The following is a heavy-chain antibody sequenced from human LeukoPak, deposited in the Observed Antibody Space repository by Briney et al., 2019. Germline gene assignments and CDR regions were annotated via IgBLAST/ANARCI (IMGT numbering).Heavy chain of an antibody. CDR3: ERERFHGSGAPKFDF. J-gene: IGHJ4*02. Sequence: GGSLRLSCAASGFTFSDYSMNWVRQTPRKGLEWVSCISGSGSYIYYADSVKGRFTISRDNAKNSLHLQVNSLRAEDTAVYYCERERFHGSGAPKFDFWGQGTLVTVSS. CDR1: GFTFSDYS. V-gene: IGHV3-21*06. D-gene: IGHD3-10*01. CDR2: ISGSGSYI.